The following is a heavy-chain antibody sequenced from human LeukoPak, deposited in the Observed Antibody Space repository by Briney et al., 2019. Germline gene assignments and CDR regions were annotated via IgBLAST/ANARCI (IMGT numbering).Heavy chain of an antibody. J-gene: IGHJ4*02. Sequence: ASVKVSCKASGYTFPAYYMHWVRQAPGPGLEWMGRINPNSGGTNYAQKFQGRVTMTRDTSISTAYMELSRLRSDDTAVYYCARVKGYSSSWAFRYWGQGTLVTVSS. CDR3: ARVKGYSSSWAFRY. D-gene: IGHD6-13*01. CDR1: GYTFPAYY. CDR2: INPNSGGT. V-gene: IGHV1-2*06.